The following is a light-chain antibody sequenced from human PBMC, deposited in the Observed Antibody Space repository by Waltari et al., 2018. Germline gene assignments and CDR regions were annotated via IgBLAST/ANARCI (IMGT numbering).Light chain of an antibody. CDR3: QQSYS. J-gene: IGKJ5*01. Sequence: DIQMTKSPSSLSASVGDRVTITCRASQSSSDYLNWYQQKPGKAPKLLIYAASTLQSGVPSRFSGSGSGTDFALTISSLQPEDFATYYCQQSYSFGQGTRLEIK. CDR1: QSSSDY. V-gene: IGKV1-39*01. CDR2: AAS.